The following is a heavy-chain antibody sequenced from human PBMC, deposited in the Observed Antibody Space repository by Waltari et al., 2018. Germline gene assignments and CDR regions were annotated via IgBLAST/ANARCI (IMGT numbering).Heavy chain of an antibody. Sequence: EVQLLESGGGLVQPGGSLRLSCAASGLTFASYTMNWVRQAPGKGLEWVSFITGSGGSTYYADSVKGRFTISRDNSKNTLHLQMNSLRAEDTAVYYCTKDATWSQFHAYWGQGILVTVSS. V-gene: IGHV3-23*01. CDR3: TKDATWSQFHAY. J-gene: IGHJ4*02. D-gene: IGHD1-1*01. CDR1: GLTFASYT. CDR2: ITGSGGST.